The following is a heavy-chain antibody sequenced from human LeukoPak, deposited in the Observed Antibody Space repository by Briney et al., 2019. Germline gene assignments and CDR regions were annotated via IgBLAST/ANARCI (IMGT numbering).Heavy chain of an antibody. D-gene: IGHD6-13*01. J-gene: IGHJ4*02. CDR3: ARDLPSSWRFDY. CDR1: GGTFSSYA. V-gene: IGHV1-69*05. Sequence: SVKVSCKASGGTFSSYAISWVRQAPGQGLEWMGRIIPIFGTANYAQKFQGRVTTTTDESTSTAYMELSSLRSEDTAVYYCARDLPSSWRFDYWGQGTLVTVSS. CDR2: IIPIFGTA.